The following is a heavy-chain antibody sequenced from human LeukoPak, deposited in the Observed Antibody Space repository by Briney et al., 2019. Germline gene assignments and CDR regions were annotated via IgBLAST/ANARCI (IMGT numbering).Heavy chain of an antibody. CDR3: ARDAPYYYDSSGYYSY. D-gene: IGHD3-22*01. Sequence: PGGSLRLSCAASGFTFSSYSMNWVRQAPGKGLEWVSSISSSSSYIYYADSVKGRFTISRDNAKNSLHLQMNSLRAEDTAVYYCARDAPYYYDSSGYYSYWGQGTLVTVSS. CDR2: ISSSSSYI. CDR1: GFTFSSYS. V-gene: IGHV3-21*01. J-gene: IGHJ4*02.